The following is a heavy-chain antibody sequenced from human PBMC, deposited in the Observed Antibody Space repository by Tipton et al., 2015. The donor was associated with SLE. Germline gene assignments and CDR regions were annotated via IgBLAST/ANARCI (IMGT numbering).Heavy chain of an antibody. J-gene: IGHJ4*02. D-gene: IGHD4-11*01. Sequence: TLSLTCTVYGGSFRGYSWGWVRQAPGKGLEWIGTSFYSGDAYYNSSLESRVTISFDTSTNQFSLRLTSVTAADTAVYYCARQRLQPGGDYFDYWGQGTLVTVSS. V-gene: IGHV4-34*12. CDR1: GGSFRGYS. CDR2: SFYSGDA. CDR3: ARQRLQPGGDYFDY.